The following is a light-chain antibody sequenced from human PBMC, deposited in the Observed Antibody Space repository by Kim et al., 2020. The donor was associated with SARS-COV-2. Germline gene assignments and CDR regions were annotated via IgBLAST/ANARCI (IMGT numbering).Light chain of an antibody. V-gene: IGKV1-5*03. CDR2: EAS. J-gene: IGKJ1*01. Sequence: GDRVTVTSRASQSISISLAWYKRKPGRARNLLIYEASTLEPGVPSRFSGVGSVTDFTHTIGSLQPDDFATYYCLFYNKYVGTFGQGTKVDIK. CDR1: QSISIS. CDR3: LFYNKYVGT.